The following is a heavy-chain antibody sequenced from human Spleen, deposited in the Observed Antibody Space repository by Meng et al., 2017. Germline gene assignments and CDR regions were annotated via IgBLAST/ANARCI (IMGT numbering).Heavy chain of an antibody. CDR3: ARVTRVWRGWFDP. CDR1: RSSITSGSYY. V-gene: IGHV4-31*03. J-gene: IGHJ5*02. CDR2: IYYSGST. Sequence: QGHPEDSGPGLVNPSPARSLTCTGSRSSITSGSYYWSRIRQHTGKGLEWIGYIYYSGSTFYNPSLRSRITISLDTSKNQFSLNLNSVTAADTAVYYCARVTRVWRGWFDPWGQGNLVTVSS. D-gene: IGHD3-10*01.